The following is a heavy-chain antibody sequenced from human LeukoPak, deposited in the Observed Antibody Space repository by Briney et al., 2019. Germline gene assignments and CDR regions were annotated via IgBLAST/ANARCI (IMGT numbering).Heavy chain of an antibody. V-gene: IGHV4-59*01. J-gene: IGHJ4*02. CDR2: IYSSGST. Sequence: SETLSLTCTVSGGSISSYYWSWIRQPPGKGLEWIAYIYSSGSTNYNPSLKSRVTISVDTSKNQFSLKLSSVTAADTAVYYCARRDSSSWHFDYWGQGTLVTVSS. CDR1: GGSISSYY. CDR3: ARRDSSSWHFDY. D-gene: IGHD6-13*01.